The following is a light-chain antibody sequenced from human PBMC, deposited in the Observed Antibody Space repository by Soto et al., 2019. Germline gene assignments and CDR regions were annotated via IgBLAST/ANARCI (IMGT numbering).Light chain of an antibody. V-gene: IGKV3-15*01. J-gene: IGKJ5*01. CDR3: QQYHDLPPKLT. Sequence: EVVDWQFTVRKSVAQGESAALAGSASQSVSSNLAWYQQKLGQPPRLLIYGASTRATGIPATFSGSGSGTEVSLTLSSRQSEDSAAYYCQQYHDLPPKLTFGGGTQVEIK. CDR2: GAS. CDR1: QSVSSN.